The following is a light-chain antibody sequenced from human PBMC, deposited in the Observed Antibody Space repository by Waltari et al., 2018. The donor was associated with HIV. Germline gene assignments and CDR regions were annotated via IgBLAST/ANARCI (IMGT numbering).Light chain of an antibody. Sequence: DILLTQSPATLSVSPGQSATLSCRASQSVGPNVAWYQQKPGQTPRLVMYGASTRAPGFPARFSGRASGTEVTLTISRLQSEDFAVYYCQQYESWPLTFGGGTRVEIK. CDR2: GAS. J-gene: IGKJ4*01. V-gene: IGKV3-15*01. CDR3: QQYESWPLT. CDR1: QSVGPN.